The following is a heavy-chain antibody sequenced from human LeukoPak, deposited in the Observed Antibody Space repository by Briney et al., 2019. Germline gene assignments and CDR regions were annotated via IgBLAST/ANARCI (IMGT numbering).Heavy chain of an antibody. CDR3: AISGGYCNSTSCYLFDY. Sequence: ASVKVSCKASGCTFTSYGISWVRQAPGQGLEWMGWISAYNGNTNYAQKLQGRVTMTTDTSTSTAYMELRSLRSDDTAVYYCAISGGYCNSTSCYLFDYWGQGTLVTVSS. J-gene: IGHJ4*02. D-gene: IGHD2-2*01. V-gene: IGHV1-18*01. CDR2: ISAYNGNT. CDR1: GCTFTSYG.